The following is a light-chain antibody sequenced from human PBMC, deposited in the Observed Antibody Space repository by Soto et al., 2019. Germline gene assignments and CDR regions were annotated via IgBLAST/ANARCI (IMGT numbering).Light chain of an antibody. J-gene: IGKJ5*01. CDR3: QQSYGTPIT. Sequence: DIQMTQSPSTLSASVGDRVTITCRASQSISSWLAWYQQKPGKAPKLLIYKASSLESEVPSRFSGSGSGTDFTLTITSLQPEDFATYYCQQSYGTPITFGQGTRLEIK. CDR2: KAS. V-gene: IGKV1-5*03. CDR1: QSISSW.